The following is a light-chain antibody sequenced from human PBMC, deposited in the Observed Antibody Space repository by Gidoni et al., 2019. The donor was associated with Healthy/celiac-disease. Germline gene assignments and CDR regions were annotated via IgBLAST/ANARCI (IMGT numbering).Light chain of an antibody. CDR2: AAS. J-gene: IGKJ1*01. Sequence: DIQMTQSPSSLSASVGDRVTITCRASQSISSYLNLYQQKPGKAPKLLIYAASSLQSGAPSRCSGRGSGTEVTITISSMQPEDWATYYCRQSYSTPRTFGQGTKVEIK. V-gene: IGKV1-39*01. CDR3: RQSYSTPRT. CDR1: QSISSY.